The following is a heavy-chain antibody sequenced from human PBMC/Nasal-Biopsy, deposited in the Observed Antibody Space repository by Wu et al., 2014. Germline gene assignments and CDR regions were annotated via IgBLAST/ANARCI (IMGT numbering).Heavy chain of an antibody. D-gene: IGHD3-22*01. CDR1: GFTFSSYA. CDR2: ISDDGTNK. CDR3: ARNGHYYDRSGYNDH. J-gene: IGHJ4*02. Sequence: LRLSCAASGFTFSSYAMHWVRQAPGRGLEWVAAISDDGTNKYYADSVRGRITISRDNAKNTHYVQIHSLRPEDTALYYCARNGHYYDRSGYNDHWGQGTLVTVSS. V-gene: IGHV3-30*03.